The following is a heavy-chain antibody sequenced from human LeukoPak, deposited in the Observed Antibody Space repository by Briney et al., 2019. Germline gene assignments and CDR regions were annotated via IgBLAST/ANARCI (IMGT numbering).Heavy chain of an antibody. CDR2: ISAYSGNT. CDR3: ARDKEGVAGPAY. D-gene: IGHD6-19*01. Sequence: ASVKVSCKASGYTFTSFGISWVRQAPGQGPEWMGWISAYSGNTNYVQNLQGRVTMTTDTSTSTAYMELRSLRSDDTAVYYCARDKEGVAGPAYWGQGTLVTVSS. J-gene: IGHJ4*02. V-gene: IGHV1-18*01. CDR1: GYTFTSFG.